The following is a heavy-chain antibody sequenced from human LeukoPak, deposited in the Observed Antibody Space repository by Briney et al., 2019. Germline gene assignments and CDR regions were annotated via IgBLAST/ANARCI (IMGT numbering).Heavy chain of an antibody. CDR3: ARGTELHDAFDI. CDR2: IYYSGST. V-gene: IGHV4-4*02. J-gene: IGHJ3*02. D-gene: IGHD4-23*01. Sequence: SETLSLTCAVSGGSISSTNWWNWVRQPPGKGLEWIGSIYYSGSTYYNPSLKSRVTISVDTSKTQFSLKLSSVTAADTAIYYCARGTELHDAFDIWGQGTMVTVSS. CDR1: GGSISSTNW.